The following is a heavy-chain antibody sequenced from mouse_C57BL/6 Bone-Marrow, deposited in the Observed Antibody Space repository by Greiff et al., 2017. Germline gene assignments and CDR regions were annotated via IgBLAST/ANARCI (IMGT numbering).Heavy chain of an antibody. J-gene: IGHJ1*03. Sequence: QVHVKQSGAELVRPGSSVKLSCKASGYTFTSYWMHWVKQRPIQGLEWIGNIDPSDSETHYNQKFKDKATLTVDKSSSTAYMQLSSLTSEDSAVYYCARHYEGYFDVWGTGTTVTVSS. V-gene: IGHV1-52*01. CDR1: GYTFTSYW. CDR2: IDPSDSET. D-gene: IGHD1-1*01. CDR3: ARHYEGYFDV.